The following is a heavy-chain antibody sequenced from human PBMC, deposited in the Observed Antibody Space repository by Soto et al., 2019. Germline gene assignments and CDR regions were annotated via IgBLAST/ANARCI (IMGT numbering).Heavy chain of an antibody. CDR2: IYHSGST. CDR3: ARGLAYCGGDCYFDY. CDR1: GYSISSGYY. V-gene: IGHV4-38-2*01. J-gene: IGHJ4*02. D-gene: IGHD2-21*02. Sequence: QVQLQESGPGLVKPSETLSLTCGVSGYSISSGYYWGWIRQPPGKGLEWIGSIYHSGSTYYNPSLKSRVTILVDTSKNEFSLKLTSVTAADTAVYYCARGLAYCGGDCYFDYWGQGTLVTVSS.